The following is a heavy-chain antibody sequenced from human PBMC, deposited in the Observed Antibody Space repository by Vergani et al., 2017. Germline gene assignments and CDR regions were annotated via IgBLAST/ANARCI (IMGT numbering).Heavy chain of an antibody. CDR1: GFSLSTSGMC. Sequence: QVTLRESGPALVKPTQTLTLTCTFSGFSLSTSGMCVNWIRQPPGKALEWLARIDWDDDKYYSTSLKTRITIAKDTSKIQVFLTMTNMDPVDTATYYCARIRGRFDFYYYYGMDVWGQGTTVTVSS. CDR3: ARIRGRFDFYYYYGMDV. CDR2: IDWDDDK. D-gene: IGHD3-10*01. J-gene: IGHJ6*02. V-gene: IGHV2-70*15.